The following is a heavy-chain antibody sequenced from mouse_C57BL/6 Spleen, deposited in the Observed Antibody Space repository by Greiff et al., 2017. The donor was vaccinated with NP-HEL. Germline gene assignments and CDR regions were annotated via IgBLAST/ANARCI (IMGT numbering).Heavy chain of an antibody. CDR1: GYTFTSYW. Sequence: QVHVKQPGAELVKPGASVKMSCKASGYTFTSYWITWVKQRPGQGLEWIGDIYPGSGSTNYNEKFKSKATLTVDTSSSTAYMQLSSLTSEDSAVYYCARYYYGSSYGEDYWGQGTTLTVSS. CDR2: IYPGSGST. CDR3: ARYYYGSSYGEDY. D-gene: IGHD1-1*01. V-gene: IGHV1-55*01. J-gene: IGHJ2*01.